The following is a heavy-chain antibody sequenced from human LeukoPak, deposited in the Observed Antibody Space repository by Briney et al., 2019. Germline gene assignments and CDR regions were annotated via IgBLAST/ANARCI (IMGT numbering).Heavy chain of an antibody. CDR2: IYYSGST. CDR3: ARDFYGDGYNS. J-gene: IGHJ5*02. V-gene: IGHV4-31*03. Sequence: PSETLSLTCTVSVGSISSGCYYWSWIRQHPGKGLEWIGYIYYSGSTYYNPSLKSRVTISVDTSKNQFSLKLSSVTAADTAVYYCARDFYGDGYNSWGQGTLVTVSS. CDR1: VGSISSGCYY. D-gene: IGHD5-24*01.